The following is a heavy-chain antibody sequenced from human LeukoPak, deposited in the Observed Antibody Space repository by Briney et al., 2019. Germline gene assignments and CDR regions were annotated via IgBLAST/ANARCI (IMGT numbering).Heavy chain of an antibody. Sequence: HGESLKISCQGSGYTLATYWIAWVRQMPGKGLEWMGSIFPRDSDTRYSPSFQGQVTFSGDRSISTAHLQWSSLRASDTAMYYCARLSCSGGSCYFDVWGQGTTVTVSS. J-gene: IGHJ6*02. D-gene: IGHD2-15*01. CDR2: IFPRDSDT. CDR1: GYTLATYW. CDR3: ARLSCSGGSCYFDV. V-gene: IGHV5-51*01.